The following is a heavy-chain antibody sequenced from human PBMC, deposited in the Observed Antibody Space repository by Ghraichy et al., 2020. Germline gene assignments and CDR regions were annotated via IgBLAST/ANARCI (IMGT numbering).Heavy chain of an antibody. CDR1: GGSISSSSYY. J-gene: IGHJ4*02. V-gene: IGHV4-39*01. CDR2: IYYSGST. Sequence: SETLSLTCTVSGGSISSSSYYWGWIRQPPGKGLEWIGSIYYSGSTYYNPSLKSRVTISVDTSKNQFSLKLSSVTAADTAVYYCARLTSGWYGGSYYFDYWGQGTLVTVSS. D-gene: IGHD6-19*01. CDR3: ARLTSGWYGGSYYFDY.